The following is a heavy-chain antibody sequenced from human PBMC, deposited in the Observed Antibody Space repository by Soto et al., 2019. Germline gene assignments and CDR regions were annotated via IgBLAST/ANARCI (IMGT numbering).Heavy chain of an antibody. CDR3: TRGALGGAFDY. CDR1: GASIRSSY. CDR2: VSYSGGS. Sequence: XETLSLTCTVAGASIRSSYWIWIRQPPGKALEWIGYVSYSGGSNVNPSLETRVTMSVDTSTNHFSLRLKSVSAADTALYYCTRGALGGAFDYWGPGILVTVSS. J-gene: IGHJ4*02. V-gene: IGHV4-59*01. D-gene: IGHD3-16*01.